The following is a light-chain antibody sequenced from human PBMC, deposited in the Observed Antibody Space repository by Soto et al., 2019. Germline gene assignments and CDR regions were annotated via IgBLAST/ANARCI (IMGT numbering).Light chain of an antibody. Sequence: EIVLTQSPAILSVSPGERATLSCRASQSISRSLAWYQQKPGQAPRLLISGASSRATGIPDRFSGSGSGTDFTLTISRLEPEDFAVYYCQQYGTSPLTFGGGTKVDIK. V-gene: IGKV3-20*01. CDR3: QQYGTSPLT. CDR2: GAS. J-gene: IGKJ4*01. CDR1: QSISRS.